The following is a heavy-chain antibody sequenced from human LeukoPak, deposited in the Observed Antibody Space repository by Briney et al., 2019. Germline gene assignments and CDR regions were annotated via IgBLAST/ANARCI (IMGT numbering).Heavy chain of an antibody. CDR3: ARGPRYCSSTSCYDY. CDR1: GFTLRNNY. Sequence: GGSLRLSCAASGFTLRNNYMLWVRQAPGKGLAWVSVIYSGSTTYYADSVKGRFTIYRDNSKNPLYLQMNNLTAEDTAVYYCARGPRYCSSTSCYDYWGQGTLVTVSS. CDR2: IYSGSTT. J-gene: IGHJ4*02. V-gene: IGHV3-66*01. D-gene: IGHD2-2*01.